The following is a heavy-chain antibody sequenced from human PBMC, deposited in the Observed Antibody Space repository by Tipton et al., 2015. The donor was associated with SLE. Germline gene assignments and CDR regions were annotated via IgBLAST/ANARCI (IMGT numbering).Heavy chain of an antibody. CDR2: INQGGSEN. Sequence: SLRLSCAASGFTFSDHWMNWVRQAPGKGLEWVASINQGGSENHYVDSVRGRFTISRDNAKNSLYLQMNSLRAEDTAVYYCARGFWSGYNRGLDYWGRGTLVTVSS. D-gene: IGHD3-3*01. CDR3: ARGFWSGYNRGLDY. J-gene: IGHJ4*02. CDR1: GFTFSDHW. V-gene: IGHV3-7*01.